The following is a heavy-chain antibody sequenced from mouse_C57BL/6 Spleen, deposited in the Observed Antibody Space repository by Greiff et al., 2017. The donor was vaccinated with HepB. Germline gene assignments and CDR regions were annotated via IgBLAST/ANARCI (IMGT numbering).Heavy chain of an antibody. CDR2: ISSGGDYI. V-gene: IGHV5-9-1*02. CDR1: GFTFSSYA. Sequence: DVMLVESGEGLVKPGGSLKLSCAASGFTFSSYAMSWVRQTPEKRLEWVAYISSGGDYIYYADTVKGRFTISRDNARNTLYLQMSSLKSEDTAMYYCTRDRDGYSYYAMDYWGQGTSVTVSS. J-gene: IGHJ4*01. D-gene: IGHD2-3*01. CDR3: TRDRDGYSYYAMDY.